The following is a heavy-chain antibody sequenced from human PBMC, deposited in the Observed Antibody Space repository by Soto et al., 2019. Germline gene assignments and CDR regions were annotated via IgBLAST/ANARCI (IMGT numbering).Heavy chain of an antibody. Sequence: GGSLRLSCAASGFTFSDYYMSWIRQAPGKGLEWVSYISSSGSTIYYADSVKGRFTISRDNAKNSLYLQMNSLRAEDTAVYYCARDYNVLLWFGATHGMDVWGQGTTVTVSS. CDR3: ARDYNVLLWFGATHGMDV. V-gene: IGHV3-11*01. D-gene: IGHD3-10*01. CDR2: ISSSGSTI. CDR1: GFTFSDYY. J-gene: IGHJ6*02.